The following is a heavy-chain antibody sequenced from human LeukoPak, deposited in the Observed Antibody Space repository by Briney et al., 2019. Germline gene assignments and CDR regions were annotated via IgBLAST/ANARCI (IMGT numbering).Heavy chain of an antibody. CDR1: GGSITGYY. J-gene: IGHJ6*02. CDR3: ATGRDADSARGYYDMDV. Sequence: SGTLSRTCTVSGGSITGYYWTWIRQPAGKGLEWIGRIYSGGSTNYNPPLKSRVTMSVDTSKNQFSLKLSSVTAADTAVYYCATGRDADSARGYYDMDVWGQGTTVTVSS. CDR2: IYSGGST. V-gene: IGHV4-4*07. D-gene: IGHD5-24*01.